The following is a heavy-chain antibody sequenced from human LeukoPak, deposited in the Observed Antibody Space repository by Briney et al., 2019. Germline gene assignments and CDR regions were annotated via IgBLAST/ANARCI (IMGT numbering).Heavy chain of an antibody. CDR3: VRQNGGYSYGMDV. D-gene: IGHD3-22*01. J-gene: IGHJ6*02. V-gene: IGHV3-7*01. CDR2: IRQDGSEK. Sequence: GGSLRLSCAASGLTLSSDWMSWVRQAPGKGLEGVANIRQDGSEKHYVGSVKGRFTISRDNAKNSLSLQMNSLRAEDTAVYYCVRQNGGYSYGMDVWGQGTTVTVS. CDR1: GLTLSSDW.